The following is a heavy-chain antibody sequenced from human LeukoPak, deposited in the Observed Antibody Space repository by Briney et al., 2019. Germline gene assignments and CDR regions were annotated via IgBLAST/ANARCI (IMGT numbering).Heavy chain of an antibody. Sequence: PSETLSLTCAVSGASISSYYWSWIRQPAGKGLEWIGRIYNSGRTNYNPSLKSRLTISLDTSNNQLSLKLSSVTAADTAVYYCARDRIGLDYWGQGALVTVSS. J-gene: IGHJ4*02. V-gene: IGHV4-4*07. CDR1: GASISSYY. CDR2: IYNSGRT. D-gene: IGHD2-15*01. CDR3: ARDRIGLDY.